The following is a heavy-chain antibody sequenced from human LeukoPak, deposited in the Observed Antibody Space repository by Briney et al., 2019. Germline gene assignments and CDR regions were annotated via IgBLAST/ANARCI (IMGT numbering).Heavy chain of an antibody. V-gene: IGHV3-64*01. J-gene: IGHJ4*02. CDR2: ISSNGGST. Sequence: GGSLRLSCAASGFTFSSYAMHWVRQAPGKGLEYVSAISSNGGSTYYANSVKGRFTISRDNSKNTLYLQMGSLRAEDMAVYYCARGPRLHSSGWYHPGYWGQGTLVTVSS. CDR3: ARGPRLHSSGWYHPGY. D-gene: IGHD6-19*01. CDR1: GFTFSSYA.